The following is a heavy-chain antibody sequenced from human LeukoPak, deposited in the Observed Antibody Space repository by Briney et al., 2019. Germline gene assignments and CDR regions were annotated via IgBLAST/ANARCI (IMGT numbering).Heavy chain of an antibody. Sequence: ATVKVSCKASGYTFTGYYMHWVRQAPGQGFEWMGWINPNSGGTNYAQKFQGRVTMTRDTSISTAYMELSRLRSDDTAVYYCARATYYDFWSGYLYFDYWGQGTLVTVSS. CDR3: ARATYYDFWSGYLYFDY. CDR1: GYTFTGYY. D-gene: IGHD3-3*01. CDR2: INPNSGGT. J-gene: IGHJ4*02. V-gene: IGHV1-2*02.